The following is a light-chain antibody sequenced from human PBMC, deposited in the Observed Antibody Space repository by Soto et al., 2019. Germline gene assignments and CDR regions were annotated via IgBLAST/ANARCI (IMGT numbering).Light chain of an antibody. CDR3: QQSSSTPIT. J-gene: IGKJ5*01. CDR2: DAS. CDR1: QSVSSN. V-gene: IGKV3-15*01. Sequence: VVTQTPPNLSVSQGESANLSCRASQSVSSNLAWHQQKPGQAPRILMYDASTRATGISARFSGSGSGTDFTLTISSLQAEDVAVYYCQQSSSTPITSGQGALLEIK.